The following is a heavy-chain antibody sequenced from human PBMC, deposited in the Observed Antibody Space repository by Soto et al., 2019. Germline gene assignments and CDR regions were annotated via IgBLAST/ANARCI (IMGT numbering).Heavy chain of an antibody. J-gene: IGHJ3*01. CDR2: IYPGDSDT. V-gene: IGHV5-51*01. CDR3: AGHRDAFDF. CDR1: AYSPTSYW. Sequence: PGEALKVSSKGSAYSPTSYWIGWVRQLPGKGMEWMGIIYPGDSDTRYSPSFQGQVTISADKSISTAYLQGSSLKASGTAMYYCAGHRDAFDFWGQGTMVTVSS.